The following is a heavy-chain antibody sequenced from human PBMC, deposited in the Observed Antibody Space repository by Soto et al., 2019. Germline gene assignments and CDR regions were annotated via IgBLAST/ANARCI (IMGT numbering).Heavy chain of an antibody. CDR2: ISYDGSNK. Sequence: QVQLVESGGGVVQPGRSLRLSCAASGFTFSSYAMHWVRQAPGKGLEWVAVISYDGSNKYYADSVKGRFTISRDNSKNTLYLQMNRLRAEDTAVYYCARGPEDYDSSGYSHFDYWGQGTLVTVSS. V-gene: IGHV3-30-3*01. CDR3: ARGPEDYDSSGYSHFDY. D-gene: IGHD3-22*01. CDR1: GFTFSSYA. J-gene: IGHJ4*02.